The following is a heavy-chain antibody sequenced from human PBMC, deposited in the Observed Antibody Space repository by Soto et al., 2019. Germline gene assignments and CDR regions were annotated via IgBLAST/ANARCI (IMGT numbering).Heavy chain of an antibody. CDR2: IYWADDK. D-gene: IGHD3-22*01. J-gene: IGHJ5*02. CDR3: AHSLIGYYYDSSGSNWFDP. V-gene: IGHV2-5*02. Sequence: QITLKESGPTLVKPTQTLTLTCTFSGFSLSTSGVGVGWIRQPPGKALEWLALIYWADDKRYSPSLKSRLTNTKDTSKNQVVLTMTNMDPVDTATYYCAHSLIGYYYDSSGSNWFDPWGQGTLVTVSS. CDR1: GFSLSTSGVG.